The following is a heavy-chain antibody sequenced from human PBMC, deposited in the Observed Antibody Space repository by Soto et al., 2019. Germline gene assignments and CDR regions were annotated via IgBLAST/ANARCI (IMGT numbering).Heavy chain of an antibody. Sequence: QVQLQESGPGLVKPSQTLSLTCTVSGGSISSGGYYWSWIRQHPGKGLEWIGYIYYSGSTYYNPSLKSRVTISVDTSKNQCSLKLSSVTAADTAVYYCARGWKPVENWFDPWGQGTLVTVSS. J-gene: IGHJ5*02. CDR2: IYYSGST. V-gene: IGHV4-31*03. CDR3: ARGWKPVENWFDP. D-gene: IGHD1-1*01. CDR1: GGSISSGGYY.